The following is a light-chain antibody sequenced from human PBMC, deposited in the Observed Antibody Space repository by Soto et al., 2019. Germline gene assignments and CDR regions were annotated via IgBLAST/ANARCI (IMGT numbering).Light chain of an antibody. CDR3: QQRSNWLFT. CDR2: DAS. V-gene: IGKV3-11*01. J-gene: IGKJ3*01. Sequence: EIVLTQSPATLSLSPGERATLSCRASQSVSSSLAWYQHKPGQAPRLLIYDASNRATGIPARFSGSGSGTDFTLTISSLEPEDFAVSYCQQRSNWLFTFGPGTKVDIK. CDR1: QSVSSS.